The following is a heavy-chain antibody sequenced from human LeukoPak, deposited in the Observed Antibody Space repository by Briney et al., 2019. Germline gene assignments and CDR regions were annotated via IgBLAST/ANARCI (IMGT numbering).Heavy chain of an antibody. CDR2: IWYDGSNK. J-gene: IGHJ4*02. CDR3: ARGIAAAGHLDY. V-gene: IGHV3-33*08. D-gene: IGHD6-13*01. Sequence: GGSLRLSCAASGFTFSDYYMSWIRQAPGKGVEWVAVIWYDGSNKYYADSVKGRFTISRDNSKNTLYLQMNSLRAEDTAVYYCARGIAAAGHLDYWGQGTLVTVSS. CDR1: GFTFSDYY.